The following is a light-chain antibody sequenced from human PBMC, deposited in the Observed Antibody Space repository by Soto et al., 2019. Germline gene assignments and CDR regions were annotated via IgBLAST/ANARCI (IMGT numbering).Light chain of an antibody. CDR2: DNN. Sequence: QSVLTQPPSVSAAPGQRVTIACSGRSSNIGKNYVSWYQQVPGTAPKLLIYDNNKRSSGIPDRFSGSKSDTSATLGITGLQTGDEADYYCGTWDDSLNAGVFGGGTKLTVL. CDR3: GTWDDSLNAGV. CDR1: SSNIGKNY. V-gene: IGLV1-51*01. J-gene: IGLJ3*02.